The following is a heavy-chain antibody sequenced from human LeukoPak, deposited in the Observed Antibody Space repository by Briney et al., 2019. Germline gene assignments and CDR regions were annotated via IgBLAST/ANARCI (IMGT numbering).Heavy chain of an antibody. CDR3: ARVLATLAPYYYYYMDV. Sequence: GSSVKVSCKASGYTFTGYYMHWVRQAPGQGREWMGWSNPNSGGTNYAQKFQGRVTMTRDTSISTAYMELSRLRSDDTDVYYCARVLATLAPYYYYYMDVWGKGTTVTVSS. CDR2: SNPNSGGT. D-gene: IGHD3-3*02. J-gene: IGHJ6*03. V-gene: IGHV1-2*02. CDR1: GYTFTGYY.